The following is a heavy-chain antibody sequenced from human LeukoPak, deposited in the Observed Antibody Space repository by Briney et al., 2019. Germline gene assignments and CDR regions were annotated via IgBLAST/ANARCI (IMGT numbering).Heavy chain of an antibody. CDR3: ARVDCSSTSCYYYYYYGMDV. Sequence: GGSLRLSCAASGFTFSDYYMSWIRQAPGKGLEWVSYISSSGSTMYYADSVKGRFTISRDNAKNSLYLQMNSLRAEDTAVYYCARVDCSSTSCYYYYYYGMDVWGQGTTVTVSS. CDR1: GFTFSDYY. CDR2: ISSSGSTM. V-gene: IGHV3-11*04. D-gene: IGHD2-2*01. J-gene: IGHJ6*02.